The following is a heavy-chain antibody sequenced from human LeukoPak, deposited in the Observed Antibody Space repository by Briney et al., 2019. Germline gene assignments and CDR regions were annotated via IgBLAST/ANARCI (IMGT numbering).Heavy chain of an antibody. CDR3: ARFVPYSSSLGYFDY. J-gene: IGHJ4*02. D-gene: IGHD6-6*01. CDR1: GGSISSSSYY. CDR2: IYYSGST. V-gene: IGHV4-39*07. Sequence: SETLSLTCTVSGGSISSSSYYWGWIRQPPGKGLEWIGSIYYSGSTYYNPSLKSRVTISVDTSKNQFSLKLSSVTAADTAVYYCARFVPYSSSLGYFDYWGQGTLVTVSS.